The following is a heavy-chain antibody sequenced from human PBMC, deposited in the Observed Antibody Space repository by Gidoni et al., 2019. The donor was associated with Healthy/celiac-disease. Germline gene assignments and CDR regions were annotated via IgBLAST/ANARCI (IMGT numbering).Heavy chain of an antibody. J-gene: IGHJ5*02. CDR2: IYHSGST. CDR3: ARGDSDDVPRIAAAGTLGS. V-gene: IGHV4-4*02. CDR1: GGSICSSNW. Sequence: QVQLQESGPGLVKPSGTLSLTCAVSGGSICSSNWWSWVRQPPGKGLEWIGEIYHSGSTNYNPSLKSRVTIAVDKSKNQFSLKLSSVTAADTAVYYCARGDSDDVPRIAAAGTLGSWGQGTLVTVSS. D-gene: IGHD6-13*01.